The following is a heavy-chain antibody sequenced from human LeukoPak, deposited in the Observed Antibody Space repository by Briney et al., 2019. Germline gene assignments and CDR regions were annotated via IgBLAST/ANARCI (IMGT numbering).Heavy chain of an antibody. Sequence: SVKVSCKASGGTFSSYAISWVRQAPGQGLEWMGGIIPIFGTANYAQKFQGRVTITTDESTSTAYMELSSLRSEDTAVYYCARGGSGSYYSYYMDVWGKGTTVTVSS. CDR3: ARGGSGSYYSYYMDV. J-gene: IGHJ6*03. V-gene: IGHV1-69*05. CDR2: IIPIFGTA. CDR1: GGTFSSYA. D-gene: IGHD1-26*01.